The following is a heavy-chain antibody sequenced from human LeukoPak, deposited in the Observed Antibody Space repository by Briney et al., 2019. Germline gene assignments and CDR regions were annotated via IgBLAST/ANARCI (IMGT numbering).Heavy chain of an antibody. CDR2: IRASGPT. Sequence: SETLSLTCTVSGGSISTYYWSWIRRPPGKGLEWIAYIRASGPTNYNPSLKSRITISVDTSKNQFSLKLSSVTAADTAVYYCARHDAGIAARPFDNWGQGTLVTVSS. V-gene: IGHV4-4*09. CDR3: ARHDAGIAARPFDN. D-gene: IGHD6-6*01. CDR1: GGSISTYY. J-gene: IGHJ4*02.